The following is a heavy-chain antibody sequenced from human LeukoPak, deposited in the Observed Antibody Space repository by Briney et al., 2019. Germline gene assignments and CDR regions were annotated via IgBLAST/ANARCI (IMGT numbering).Heavy chain of an antibody. CDR2: ISYDGSNK. J-gene: IGHJ4*02. Sequence: GRSLRLSCAASGFTFSSYGMHWVRQAPGKGLEWVAVISYDGSNKYYADSVKGRFTISRDNSKNTLYLQMNSLRAEDTSVYYCAKGRSSGWYSWGQGTLVTVSS. CDR3: AKGRSSGWYS. CDR1: GFTFSSYG. V-gene: IGHV3-30*18. D-gene: IGHD6-19*01.